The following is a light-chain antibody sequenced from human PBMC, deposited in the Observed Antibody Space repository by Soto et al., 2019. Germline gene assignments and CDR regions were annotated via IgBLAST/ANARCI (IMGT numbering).Light chain of an antibody. Sequence: EIVMTQSPATLSVSPGERATLSCRASQSVSSNLAWYQQKPGQAPRLLIYDVSARATGIPARFSGSGSGTEFTLTISSLQSEDFAVYYCQQYNNWPPLFTFGPGTKVEI. CDR3: QQYNNWPPLFT. V-gene: IGKV3D-15*01. CDR1: QSVSSN. CDR2: DVS. J-gene: IGKJ3*01.